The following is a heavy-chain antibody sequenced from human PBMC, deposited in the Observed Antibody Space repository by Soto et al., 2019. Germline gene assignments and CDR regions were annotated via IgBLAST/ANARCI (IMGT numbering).Heavy chain of an antibody. CDR1: GFTFSSYS. Sequence: PGGSLRLSCAASGFTFSSYSMNWVRQAPGKGLEWVSYISSSSSTIYYADSVKGRFTISRDNAKNSLYLQMNSLRDEDTAVYYCARDSLAVAGNRRLDYWGQGTLVTVSS. V-gene: IGHV3-48*02. D-gene: IGHD6-19*01. J-gene: IGHJ4*02. CDR2: ISSSSSTI. CDR3: ARDSLAVAGNRRLDY.